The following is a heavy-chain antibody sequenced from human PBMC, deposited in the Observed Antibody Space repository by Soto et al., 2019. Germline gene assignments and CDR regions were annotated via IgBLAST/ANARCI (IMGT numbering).Heavy chain of an antibody. CDR2: TCRYGREL. J-gene: IGHJ4*02. Sequence: GGSLRLSCAASGFIFSTYCMHWVRHTPGTGLVWVSRTCRYGRELYYADSVKGRFTISRDDAKNTLYLQMDSLRVEDTGIYYCVRGTTAWRGMDYWGQGALVTVSS. D-gene: IGHD1-1*01. V-gene: IGHV3-74*01. CDR3: VRGTTAWRGMDY. CDR1: GFIFSTYC.